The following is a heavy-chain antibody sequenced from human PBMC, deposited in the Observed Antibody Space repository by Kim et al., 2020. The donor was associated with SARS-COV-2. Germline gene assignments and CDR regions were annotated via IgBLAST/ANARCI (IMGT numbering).Heavy chain of an antibody. J-gene: IGHJ6*02. CDR1: GFTFSSYE. CDR3: ARDSVHGDAYYYYYGMDV. CDR2: ISSSGSTI. D-gene: IGHD4-17*01. Sequence: GGSLRLSCAASGFTFSSYEMNWVRQAPGKGLEWVSYISSSGSTIYYADSVKGRFTISRDNAKNSLYLQMNSLRAEDTAVYYCARDSVHGDAYYYYYGMDVWGQGTTVTVSS. V-gene: IGHV3-48*03.